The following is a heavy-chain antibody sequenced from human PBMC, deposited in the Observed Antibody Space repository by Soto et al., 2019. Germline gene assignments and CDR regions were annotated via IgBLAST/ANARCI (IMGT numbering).Heavy chain of an antibody. CDR3: AREWMDIVVVGSWFDP. CDR2: INPNSGGT. V-gene: IGHV1-2*02. Sequence: ASVKVSCKASGYTFTGYYMHWVRQAPGQGLEWMGWINPNSGGTNYAQKFQGRVTMTRDTSISTAYMELSRLRSDDTAVYYCAREWMDIVVVGSWFDPWGQGTLVTVSS. CDR1: GYTFTGYY. D-gene: IGHD2-2*03. J-gene: IGHJ5*02.